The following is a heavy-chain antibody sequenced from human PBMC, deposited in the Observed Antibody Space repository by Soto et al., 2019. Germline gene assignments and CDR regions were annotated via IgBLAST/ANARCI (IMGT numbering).Heavy chain of an antibody. Sequence: EVQLVESGGGLVQPERSLRLSCAASGFTFSTYEMNWVRQAPGKGLEWVSYISSSGSTIYYADSVKGRFTISRDNDKNSLYMQMNSLIAEDTSIYYGARAGRGWVDAGHFNSWGQRTLVTV. V-gene: IGHV3-48*03. CDR2: ISSSGSTI. J-gene: IGHJ4*02. D-gene: IGHD3-16*01. CDR3: ARAGRGWVDAGHFNS. CDR1: GFTFSTYE.